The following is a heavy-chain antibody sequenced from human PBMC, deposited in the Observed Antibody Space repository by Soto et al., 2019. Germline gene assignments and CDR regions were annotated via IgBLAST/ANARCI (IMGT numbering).Heavy chain of an antibody. CDR3: ARGADFWSGYSLYYYYYGMDV. D-gene: IGHD3-3*01. J-gene: IGHJ6*02. Sequence: SVKGSCKASGGTFSSYAISWGRQAPGQGLEWMGGIIPIFGTANYSQKFQGRVTITADESTSTAYMELSSLRSEDTAVYYCARGADFWSGYSLYYYYYGMDVWGQGTTVTVSS. CDR2: IIPIFGTA. CDR1: GGTFSSYA. V-gene: IGHV1-69*01.